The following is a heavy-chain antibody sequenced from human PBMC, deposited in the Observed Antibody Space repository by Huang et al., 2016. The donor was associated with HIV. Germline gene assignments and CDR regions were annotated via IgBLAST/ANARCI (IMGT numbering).Heavy chain of an antibody. J-gene: IGHJ6*02. CDR3: AREVRSVDTDRPDGYYYRGLDV. V-gene: IGHV4-39*02. CDR1: GTSMTSSTFY. Sequence: QLRESGPGLVTPSETLSLTCSASGTSMTSSTFYWGWFRQPPGRGREWLGSVYCCGNTYYNPSLKSRGTITRDTANKQYAMRLTSGTAADTAVYFCAREVRSVDTDRPDGYYYRGLDVWGQGTTVSVSS. CDR2: VYCCGNT. D-gene: IGHD2-2*03.